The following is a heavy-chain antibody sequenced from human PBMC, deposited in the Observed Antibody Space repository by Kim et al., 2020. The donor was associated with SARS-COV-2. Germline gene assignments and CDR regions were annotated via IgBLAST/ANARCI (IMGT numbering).Heavy chain of an antibody. D-gene: IGHD5-12*01. CDR3: AKDSYGGSRGYSGYDHSGYYGMDV. J-gene: IGHJ6*02. V-gene: IGHV3-30*18. Sequence: GGSLRLSCAASGFTFSSYGMHWVRQAPGKGLEWVAVISYDGSNKYYADSVKGRFTISRDNSKNTLYLQMNSLRAEDTAVYYCAKDSYGGSRGYSGYDHSGYYGMDVWGQGTTVTVSS. CDR2: ISYDGSNK. CDR1: GFTFSSYG.